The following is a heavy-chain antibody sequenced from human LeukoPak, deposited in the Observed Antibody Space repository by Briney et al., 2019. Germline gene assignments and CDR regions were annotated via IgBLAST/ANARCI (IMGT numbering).Heavy chain of an antibody. D-gene: IGHD4-11*01. CDR2: IYHSGST. Sequence: SETLSLTCTVSGYSISSGYYWGWIRQPPGKGLEWIGSIYHSGSTYYNPSLKSRVTISVDTSKNQFSLKLSSVTAADTAVYYCARGLDDYSNYVSYNWFDPWGQGTLVTVSS. CDR3: ARGLDDYSNYVSYNWFDP. J-gene: IGHJ5*02. CDR1: GYSISSGYY. V-gene: IGHV4-38-2*02.